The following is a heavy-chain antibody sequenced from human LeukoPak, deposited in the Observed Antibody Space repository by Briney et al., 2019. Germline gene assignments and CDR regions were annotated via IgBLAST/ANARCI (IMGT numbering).Heavy chain of an antibody. Sequence: GGSLRLSCVASGFTFSDYWMTWVRQAPGKGLEWVANIKQDGSKKYYVDSVKGRFTISRDNAKNSLYLQMNSLRAEDTAVYYCAKEVGGSGSFWGQGTLVTVSS. CDR2: IKQDGSKK. CDR3: AKEVGGSGSF. CDR1: GFTFSDYW. V-gene: IGHV3-7*01. D-gene: IGHD3-10*01. J-gene: IGHJ4*02.